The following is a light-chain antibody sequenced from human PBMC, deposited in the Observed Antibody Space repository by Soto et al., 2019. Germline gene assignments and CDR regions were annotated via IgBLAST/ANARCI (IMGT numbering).Light chain of an antibody. Sequence: VSPGERATLSCRASQSVSSNLAWYQQKPGQAPRLLIYGASTRATGIPARFSGSRSGTEFTLTISSLQSEDFAVYNCQQYNNWPQTFGQGTKVEIK. CDR1: QSVSSN. CDR2: GAS. CDR3: QQYNNWPQT. V-gene: IGKV3-15*01. J-gene: IGKJ1*01.